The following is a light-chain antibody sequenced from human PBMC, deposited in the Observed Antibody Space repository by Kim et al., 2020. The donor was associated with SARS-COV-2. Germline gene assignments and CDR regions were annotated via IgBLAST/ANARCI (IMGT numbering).Light chain of an antibody. CDR2: AAS. J-gene: IGKJ2*01. CDR1: QSVSSTH. Sequence: EIVLTQSPGTLSLSPGERATLSCRASQSVSSTHLVWYQRRPGQAPRLLIYAASSKATGIPDRFSGSGSVTDFTLTISRLGPEDFAVYYCQQYGTSPYTFGQGTKLEI. CDR3: QQYGTSPYT. V-gene: IGKV3-20*01.